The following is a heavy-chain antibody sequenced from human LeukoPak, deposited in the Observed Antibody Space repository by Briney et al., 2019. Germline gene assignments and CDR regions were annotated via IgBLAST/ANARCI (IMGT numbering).Heavy chain of an antibody. CDR3: ARVNRYSSSWYMIDYFDY. J-gene: IGHJ4*02. D-gene: IGHD6-13*01. V-gene: IGHV4-39*07. CDR2: IYYSGST. Sequence: GSLRLSCAASGFTFSSYAMSWVRQPPGKGLEWIGSIYYSGSTYYNPSLKSRVTISVDTSKNQFSLKLSSVTAADTAVYYCARVNRYSSSWYMIDYFDYWGQGTLVTVSS. CDR1: GFTFSSYA.